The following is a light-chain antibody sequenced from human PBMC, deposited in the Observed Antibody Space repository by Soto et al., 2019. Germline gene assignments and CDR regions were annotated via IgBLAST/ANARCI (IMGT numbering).Light chain of an antibody. V-gene: IGKV1-5*01. CDR2: DSS. Sequence: DIQMTQSPSTLSASVGDRVTITCRASQSVRNWLAWYQQKPGRAPQLLIYDSSTLEPGVPSRFRGSGSGTEFTLTINGLQPDDFATYYCQQYDGYSPQTFGQGTNVDNK. J-gene: IGKJ1*01. CDR1: QSVRNW. CDR3: QQYDGYSPQT.